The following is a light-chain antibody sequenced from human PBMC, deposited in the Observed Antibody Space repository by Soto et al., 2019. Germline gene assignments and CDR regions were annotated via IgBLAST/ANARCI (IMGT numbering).Light chain of an antibody. J-gene: IGKJ1*01. Sequence: DIQMTQSPSTLSASVGDRATITCGASQSISSWLAWYQQKPGKAPKLLIYKASSLESGVPSRFSGSGSGTEFTLTISSLQPDDFATYYCQQYNSYSGTFGQGTKVDI. CDR3: QQYNSYSGT. CDR2: KAS. V-gene: IGKV1-5*03. CDR1: QSISSW.